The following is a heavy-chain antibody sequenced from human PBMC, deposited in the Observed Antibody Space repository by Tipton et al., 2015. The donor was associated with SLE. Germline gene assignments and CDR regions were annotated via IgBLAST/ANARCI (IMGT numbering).Heavy chain of an antibody. J-gene: IGHJ4*02. CDR3: ARGRYCSSTSCSYYFDY. D-gene: IGHD2-2*01. V-gene: IGHV4-34*01. CDR2: INHSGST. Sequence: LRLSCAVYGGSFSGYYWSWIRQPPGKGLEWIGEINHSGSTTYNPSLKSRVTISIDTSKNQFSLKVSSVTAADTAVYYCARGRYCSSTSCSYYFDYWGQGTLVTVSS. CDR1: GGSFSGYY.